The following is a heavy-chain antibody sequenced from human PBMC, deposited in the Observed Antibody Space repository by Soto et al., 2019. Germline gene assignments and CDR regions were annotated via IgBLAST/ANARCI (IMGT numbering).Heavy chain of an antibody. D-gene: IGHD3-3*01. CDR2: IWYDGSNK. J-gene: IGHJ4*02. CDR3: AREMGYDFWSGERNYFDY. CDR1: GFTFSSYG. V-gene: IGHV3-33*01. Sequence: QVQLVESGGGVVQPGRSLRLSCAASGFTFSSYGMHWVRQAPGTGLEWVAVIWYDGSNKYYADSVKGRFTISRDNSKNTLYLQMNSLRAEDTAVYYCAREMGYDFWSGERNYFDYWGQGTLVTVSS.